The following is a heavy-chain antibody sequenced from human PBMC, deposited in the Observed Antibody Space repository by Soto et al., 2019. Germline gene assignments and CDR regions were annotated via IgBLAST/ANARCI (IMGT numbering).Heavy chain of an antibody. J-gene: IGHJ4*02. CDR3: ARTLLGFGESPPDY. D-gene: IGHD3-10*01. CDR1: GGTFSSYT. Sequence: QVQLVQSGAEVKKPGSSVKVSCKASGGTFSSYTISWVRQAPGQGLEWMGRIIPILGIANYAQKFQGRVAXXAXKXXSTAYMALSSLRTEDTAVYYCARTLLGFGESPPDYSGQGTLVTVSS. V-gene: IGHV1-69*02. CDR2: IIPILGIA.